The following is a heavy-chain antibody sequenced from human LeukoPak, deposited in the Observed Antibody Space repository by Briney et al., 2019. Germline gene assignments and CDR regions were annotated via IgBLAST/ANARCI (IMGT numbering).Heavy chain of an antibody. Sequence: GGSLRLSRAASGFSFSTYWMHGVRPAPRKGLVWVSRIKSDGSSTSYADFVKGRFTISRDNAQNTLSLQMNSLRAEDTAVYFCARVSGYRTLSFDYWGQGTQVTDSS. CDR3: ARVSGYRTLSFDY. D-gene: IGHD6-25*01. CDR1: GFSFSTYW. CDR2: IKSDGSST. V-gene: IGHV3-74*01. J-gene: IGHJ4*02.